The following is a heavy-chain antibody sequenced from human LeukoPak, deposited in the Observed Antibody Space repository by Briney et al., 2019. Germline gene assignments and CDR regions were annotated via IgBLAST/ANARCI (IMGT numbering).Heavy chain of an antibody. CDR3: ARGRVVPFFSYYYMDV. V-gene: IGHV4-34*01. CDR2: INHSGST. CDR1: GGSFSDYY. J-gene: IGHJ6*03. D-gene: IGHD2-2*01. Sequence: SETLSLTCAVDGGSFSDYYWSWIRHPPGKGLEWVGAINHSGSTNYNPSLKSRVTISVDTSKKQFSLKLSSVTAADTAVYYCARGRVVPFFSYYYMDVWGKGTTVTVSS.